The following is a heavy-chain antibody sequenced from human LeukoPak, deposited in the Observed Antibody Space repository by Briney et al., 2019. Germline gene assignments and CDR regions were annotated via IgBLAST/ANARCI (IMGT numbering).Heavy chain of an antibody. CDR2: VDPEDYET. V-gene: IGHV1-24*01. CDR1: GHTLTEIF. D-gene: IGHD3-3*01. Sequence: ASVKVSCKVSGHTLTEIFMHWVRQAPGKWFEWMGGVDPEDYETINAQKFQGRVTMTEDTSTDTAYMELSSLRSEDTAVYYCATGRFLEWAWFDYWGQGTLVTVSS. J-gene: IGHJ4*02. CDR3: ATGRFLEWAWFDY.